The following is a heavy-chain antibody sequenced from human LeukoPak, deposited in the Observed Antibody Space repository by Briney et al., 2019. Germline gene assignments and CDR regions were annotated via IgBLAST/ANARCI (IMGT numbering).Heavy chain of an antibody. D-gene: IGHD3-10*01. CDR1: GYTFTSYG. Sequence: GASVTVSCKASGYTFTSYGISWVRQAPGQGLEWMGWISAYNGNTNYAQKLQGRVTMTTDTSTSTAYMELRSLRSDDTAVYYCARERGRYYGSGSYFDYWGQGTLVTVSS. J-gene: IGHJ4*02. CDR3: ARERGRYYGSGSYFDY. CDR2: ISAYNGNT. V-gene: IGHV1-18*01.